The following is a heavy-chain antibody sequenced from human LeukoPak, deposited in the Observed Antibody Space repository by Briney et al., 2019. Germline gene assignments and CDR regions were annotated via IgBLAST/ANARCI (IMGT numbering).Heavy chain of an antibody. V-gene: IGHV1-2*02. Sequence: ASVNVSCKASGYTFTGYYMHWVRQAPGQGLEWMGWINPNSGGTNYAQKFQGRVTMTRDTSISTAYMELSRLRSDDTAVYYCARDRDSSSWYINWFDPWGQGTLVTVSS. J-gene: IGHJ5*02. D-gene: IGHD6-13*01. CDR1: GYTFTGYY. CDR2: INPNSGGT. CDR3: ARDRDSSSWYINWFDP.